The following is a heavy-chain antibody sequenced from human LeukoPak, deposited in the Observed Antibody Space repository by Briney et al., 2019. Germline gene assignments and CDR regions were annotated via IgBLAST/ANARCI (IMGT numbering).Heavy chain of an antibody. CDR2: INPNSGGT. Sequence: GASVKVSCKASGYTFTGYYMHWVRQAPGQGPEWMGWINPNSGGTNYAQKFQGRVTMTRDTSISTAYMELSRLRSDDTAVYYCARDGRRIAARPGGTTFDYWGQGTLVTVSS. D-gene: IGHD6-6*01. V-gene: IGHV1-2*02. J-gene: IGHJ4*02. CDR1: GYTFTGYY. CDR3: ARDGRRIAARPGGTTFDY.